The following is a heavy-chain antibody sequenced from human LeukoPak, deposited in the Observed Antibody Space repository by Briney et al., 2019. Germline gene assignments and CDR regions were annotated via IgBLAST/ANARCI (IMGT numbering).Heavy chain of an antibody. CDR2: ISGSGGST. CDR3: AKDQQWLTPNWFDP. V-gene: IGHV3-23*01. D-gene: IGHD6-19*01. CDR1: GFTFSSYG. J-gene: IGHJ5*02. Sequence: PGGTLRLSCAASGFTFSSYGMSWVRQAPGKGLEWVSAISGSGGSTYYADSVKGRFTISRDNSKNTLYLQMNSLRAEDTAVYYCAKDQQWLTPNWFDPWGQGTLVTVSS.